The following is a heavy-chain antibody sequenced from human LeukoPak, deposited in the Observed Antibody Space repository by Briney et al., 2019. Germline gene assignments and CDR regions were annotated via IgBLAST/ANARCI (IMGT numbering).Heavy chain of an antibody. J-gene: IGHJ4*02. Sequence: PGGSLRLACAASGFTFSSYGMHWVRQAPGKGLEWVAFIRYDGSNKYYADSVKGRFTISRDNSKNTLYLQMNSLRAEDTAVYYCAKEGPTGDGPRYWGQGTLVTVSS. CDR1: GFTFSSYG. CDR3: AKEGPTGDGPRY. D-gene: IGHD7-27*01. CDR2: IRYDGSNK. V-gene: IGHV3-30*02.